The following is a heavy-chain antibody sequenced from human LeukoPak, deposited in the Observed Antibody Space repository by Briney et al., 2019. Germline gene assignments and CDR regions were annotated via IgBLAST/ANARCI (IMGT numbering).Heavy chain of an antibody. D-gene: IGHD6-13*01. V-gene: IGHV4-59*01. J-gene: IGHJ6*03. CDR1: SGSITSYY. Sequence: SETLSLTCTVSSGSITSYYWSWIRQPPGKGLEWIGFIYYSGSTIYNPSLKSRVTISVDTSKNQFSLRLSSVTAADTAVYYCARGYSSSWYTYYYYYMDVWGKGTTVTVSS. CDR3: ARGYSSSWYTYYYYYMDV. CDR2: IYYSGST.